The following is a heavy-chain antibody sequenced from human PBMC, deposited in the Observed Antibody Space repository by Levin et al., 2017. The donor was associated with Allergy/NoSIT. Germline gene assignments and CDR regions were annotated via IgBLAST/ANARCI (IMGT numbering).Heavy chain of an antibody. CDR1: GFTFSSYG. D-gene: IGHD6-6*01. Sequence: GGSLRLSCAASGFTFSSYGMHWVRQAPGKGLEWVAVISYDGSNKYYADSVKGRFTISRDNSKNTLYLQMNSLRAEDTAVYYCANQYSSSSSRYYYYGMDVWGQGTTVTVSS. CDR2: ISYDGSNK. CDR3: ANQYSSSSSRYYYYGMDV. V-gene: IGHV3-30*18. J-gene: IGHJ6*02.